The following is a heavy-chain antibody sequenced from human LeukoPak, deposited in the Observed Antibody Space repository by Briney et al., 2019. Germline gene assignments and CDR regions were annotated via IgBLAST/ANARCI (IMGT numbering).Heavy chain of an antibody. D-gene: IGHD4-17*01. J-gene: IGHJ4*02. CDR2: ISSSSSYT. CDR3: ARAVSTVTTFDY. Sequence: GGSLRLSCAASGFTFSDYYMSWIRQAPGKGLEWVTYISSSSSYTNYADSVKGRFTISRDNAKNSLYLQMNSLRAEDTAVYYCARAVSTVTTFDYWGQGTLVTVSS. CDR1: GFTFSDYY. V-gene: IGHV3-11*06.